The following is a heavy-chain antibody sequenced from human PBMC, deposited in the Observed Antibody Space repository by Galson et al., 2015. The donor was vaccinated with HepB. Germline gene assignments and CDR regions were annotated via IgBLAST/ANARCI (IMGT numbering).Heavy chain of an antibody. CDR3: ARVAYSSGWNS. CDR1: GFTFSSYS. J-gene: IGHJ4*02. Sequence: SLRLSCAASGFTFSSYSMNWVRQAPGKGLEWVSYISTTSNTIYYADSVKGRFTISRDNAKNSLYLQMDSLRAEDTAVYYCARVAYSSGWNSWGQGTLVTVSS. V-gene: IGHV3-48*01. CDR2: ISTTSNTI. D-gene: IGHD6-19*01.